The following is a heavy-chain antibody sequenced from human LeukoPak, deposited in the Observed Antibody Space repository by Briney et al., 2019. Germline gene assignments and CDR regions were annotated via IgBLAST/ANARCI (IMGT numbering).Heavy chain of an antibody. CDR2: IIPIFGTA. Sequence: ASVKVSCKASRGTLSSYAISWVRQAPGQGLEWMGGIIPIFGTANYAQKFQGRVTITADESTSTAYMELSSLRSEDTAVYYCARSRYYYYYMDVWGKGTTVTVSS. V-gene: IGHV1-69*13. J-gene: IGHJ6*03. CDR1: RGTLSSYA. CDR3: ARSRYYYYYMDV.